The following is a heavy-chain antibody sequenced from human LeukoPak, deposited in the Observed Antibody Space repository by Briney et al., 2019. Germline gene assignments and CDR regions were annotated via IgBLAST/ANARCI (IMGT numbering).Heavy chain of an antibody. CDR3: ASNRWLHPDAFDI. J-gene: IGHJ3*02. Sequence: GGSLRLSCVASDFTFSSYTMIWVRQAPGKALEWVSVIGTRGDGIHYADSVKGRFTISRDDSKNTLYLQMNSLRAEDTAVYYCASNRWLHPDAFDIWGQGTMVTVSS. CDR1: DFTFSSYT. CDR2: IGTRGDGI. D-gene: IGHD5-24*01. V-gene: IGHV3-23*01.